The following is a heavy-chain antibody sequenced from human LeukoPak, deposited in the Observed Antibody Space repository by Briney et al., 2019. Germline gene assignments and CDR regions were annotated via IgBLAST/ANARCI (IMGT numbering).Heavy chain of an antibody. CDR2: ITISSNFI. CDR3: ARDGHGDGFLTGYSYFGMDV. D-gene: IGHD3-9*01. J-gene: IGHJ6*02. Sequence: GGSLRLSCAASGFSVSSYSMNWVRQAPGKGLEWVSSITISSNFIYYADSVKGRFTISRDNAKSSLFLQMNSLRAEDTAVYFCARDGHGDGFLTGYSYFGMDVWGQGATVTVS. V-gene: IGHV3-21*01. CDR1: GFSVSSYS.